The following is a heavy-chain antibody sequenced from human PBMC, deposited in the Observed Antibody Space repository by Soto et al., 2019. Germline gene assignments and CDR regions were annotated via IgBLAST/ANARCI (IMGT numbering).Heavy chain of an antibody. CDR1: GFTFSKAW. CDR3: TTDSGMSPYSFDY. J-gene: IGHJ4*02. CDR2: IMSKTDGGTT. D-gene: IGHD1-26*01. Sequence: GSLRLSCATSGFTFSKAWVGWVRQAPGKGLEWVGRIMSKTDGGTTDYAAPVKGRFTISRDDSRSTLYLQMNSLKTEDTAFYYCTTDSGMSPYSFDYWGQGTLVTVSS. V-gene: IGHV3-15*01.